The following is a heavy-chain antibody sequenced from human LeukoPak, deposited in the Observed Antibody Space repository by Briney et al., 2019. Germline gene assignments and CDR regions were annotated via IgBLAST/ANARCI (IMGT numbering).Heavy chain of an antibody. J-gene: IGHJ2*01. V-gene: IGHV3-11*03. CDR2: ISSGSSYT. D-gene: IGHD4-23*01. Sequence: GGSLRLSCAASGFTFSSYAMSWVRQAPGKGLEWVSYISSGSSYTNYADSVKGRFTISRDNAKNSLYLQMNSLRAEDTAVYYCARLRVDYGGNFFDLWGRGTLVTVSS. CDR1: GFTFSSYA. CDR3: ARLRVDYGGNFFDL.